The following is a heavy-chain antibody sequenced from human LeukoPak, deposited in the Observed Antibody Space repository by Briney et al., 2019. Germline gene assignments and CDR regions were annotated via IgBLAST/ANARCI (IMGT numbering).Heavy chain of an antibody. Sequence: GGSLRLSCAASGFTFSSYAMSWVRQAPGKGLEWVSAISGSGGSTYYADSVKGRFTISRDNSKNTLYPQMNSLRAEDTAVYYCARDRGYSYGVDYWGQGTLVTVSS. CDR1: GFTFSSYA. D-gene: IGHD5-18*01. CDR3: ARDRGYSYGVDY. CDR2: ISGSGGST. V-gene: IGHV3-23*01. J-gene: IGHJ4*02.